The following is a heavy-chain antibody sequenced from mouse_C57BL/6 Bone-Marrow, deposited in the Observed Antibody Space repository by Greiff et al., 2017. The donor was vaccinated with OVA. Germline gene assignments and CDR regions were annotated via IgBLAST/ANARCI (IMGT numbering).Heavy chain of an antibody. CDR3: TRVATVADYYAMDY. V-gene: IGHV5-9-1*02. CDR1: GFTFSSYA. J-gene: IGHJ4*01. Sequence: EVKLQESGEGLVKPGGSLKLSCAASGFTFSSYAMSWVRQTPEKRLEWVAYISSGGDYIYYADTVKGRFTISRDNARNTLYLQMSSLKSEDTAMYYCTRVATVADYYAMDYWGQGTSVTVSS. D-gene: IGHD1-1*01. CDR2: ISSGGDYI.